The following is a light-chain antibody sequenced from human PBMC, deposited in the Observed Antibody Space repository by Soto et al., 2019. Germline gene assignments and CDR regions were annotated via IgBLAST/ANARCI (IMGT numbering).Light chain of an antibody. CDR2: GAS. CDR1: QSISTT. V-gene: IGKV3-15*01. CDR3: QQYNSYSRT. Sequence: EIVLTQSPVTLSVSPGERATLSCRASQSISTTLVWYQQKPGQAPRLLIYGASTRATGVPARFSGSGSGTEFTLTISSLQSEDFAVYYCQQYNSYSRTFGQGTKVEIK. J-gene: IGKJ1*01.